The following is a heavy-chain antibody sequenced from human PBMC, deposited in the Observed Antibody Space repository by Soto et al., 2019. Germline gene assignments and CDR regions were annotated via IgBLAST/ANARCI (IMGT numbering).Heavy chain of an antibody. V-gene: IGHV2-5*02. Sequence: QITLKESGPSLIKLTQTLALTCTFSGFSFNTRGVGVAWIRQPPGKTLEWLAVIYWDNDRRYRPSLTDRLSITKDMSTKQVVLTMTNVDPVDTGTYYCAHLVPGPLSFAYWGQGDLVTVSS. CDR1: GFSFNTRGVG. CDR3: AHLVPGPLSFAY. CDR2: IYWDNDR. J-gene: IGHJ4*02. D-gene: IGHD6-19*01.